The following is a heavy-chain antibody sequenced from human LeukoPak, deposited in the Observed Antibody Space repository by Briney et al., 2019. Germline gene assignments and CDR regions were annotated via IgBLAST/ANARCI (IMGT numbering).Heavy chain of an antibody. V-gene: IGHV3-23*01. J-gene: IGHJ3*02. Sequence: TGGSLRLSCAASGFTFSSYAMSWVRQAPGKGLEWVSTISYSDGRTDYADSVKGRFAISRDSSKNTLYLQMNGLRGDDTAIYYCAKDDGGSPPDAFDIWGQGTLVSVSS. D-gene: IGHD1-26*01. CDR3: AKDDGGSPPDAFDI. CDR1: GFTFSSYA. CDR2: ISYSDGRT.